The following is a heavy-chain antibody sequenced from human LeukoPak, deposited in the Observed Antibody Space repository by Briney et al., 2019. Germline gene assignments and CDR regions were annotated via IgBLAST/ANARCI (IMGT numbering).Heavy chain of an antibody. CDR2: ISSSSSYI. CDR1: GFTFSSYS. D-gene: IGHD1-26*01. Sequence: GSLRLSCAASGFTFSSYSMNWVRQAPGKGVEWVSSISSSSSYIYYADSVKGRFTISRDNAKNSLYLQMNSLRAEDTAVYYCARGVGASATHFDYWGQGTLVTVSS. V-gene: IGHV3-21*01. J-gene: IGHJ4*02. CDR3: ARGVGASATHFDY.